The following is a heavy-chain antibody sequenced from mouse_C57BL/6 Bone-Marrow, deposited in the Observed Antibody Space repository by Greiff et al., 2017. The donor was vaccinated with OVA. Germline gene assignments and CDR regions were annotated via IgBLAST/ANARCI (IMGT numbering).Heavy chain of an antibody. CDR1: GFTFSDYY. Sequence: EVKLMESGGGLVQPGGSLKLSCAASGFTFSDYYMYWVRQTPEKRLEWVAYISNGGGSTYYPDTVKGRFTISRDNAKNTLYLQMSRLKSEDTAMYYCARPPYYYGSSEFAYWGQGTLVTVSA. CDR2: ISNGGGST. V-gene: IGHV5-12*01. D-gene: IGHD1-1*01. J-gene: IGHJ3*01. CDR3: ARPPYYYGSSEFAY.